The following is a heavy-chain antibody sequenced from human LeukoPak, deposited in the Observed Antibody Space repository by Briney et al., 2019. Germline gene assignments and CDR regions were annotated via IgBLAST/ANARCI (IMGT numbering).Heavy chain of an antibody. CDR3: ARSGWYSFDAFDI. CDR2: IKQDGSEK. D-gene: IGHD6-19*01. Sequence: PGGSLRLSCAASGFTFSSYWMSWVRQAPGKGLEWVANIKQDGSEKYYVDSVKGRFTISRDNAKNSLYLQMNSLRAEDTAVYYCARSGWYSFDAFDIWGQGIMVTVSS. J-gene: IGHJ3*02. V-gene: IGHV3-7*01. CDR1: GFTFSSYW.